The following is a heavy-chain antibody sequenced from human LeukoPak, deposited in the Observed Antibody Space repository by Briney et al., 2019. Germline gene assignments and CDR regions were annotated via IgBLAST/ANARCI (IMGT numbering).Heavy chain of an antibody. CDR3: ARLIGDLEWSSPYYFDY. Sequence: PSETLSLTCTVSGGSISSYYWSWIRQPPGKGLEWIGYIYYSGSTNFNPSLKSRVTISVDTSKNQFSLKLSSVTAADTAVYYCARLIGDLEWSSPYYFDYWGQGTLVTVSS. D-gene: IGHD3-3*01. J-gene: IGHJ4*02. CDR1: GGSISSYY. CDR2: IYYSGST. V-gene: IGHV4-59*08.